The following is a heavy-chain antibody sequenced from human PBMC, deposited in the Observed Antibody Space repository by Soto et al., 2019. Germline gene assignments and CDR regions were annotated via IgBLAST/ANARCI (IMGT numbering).Heavy chain of an antibody. CDR1: GFTFSSYW. V-gene: IGHV3-74*01. D-gene: IGHD3-22*01. CDR3: AREPYYDSSGYAGYYYYSMDV. CDR2: INSDGSST. J-gene: IGHJ6*02. Sequence: GGSLRLSCAASGFTFSSYWMHWVRQAPGKGLVWVSRINSDGSSTSYADSVKGRFTISRDKAKNTLYLQMNSLRAEDTAVYYWAREPYYDSSGYAGYYYYSMDVGGQGTTVTVS.